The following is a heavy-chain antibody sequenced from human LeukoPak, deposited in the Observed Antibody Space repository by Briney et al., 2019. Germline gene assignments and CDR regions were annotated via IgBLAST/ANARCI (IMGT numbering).Heavy chain of an antibody. D-gene: IGHD5-12*01. V-gene: IGHV3-7*04. CDR2: IKQDGSEK. CDR3: ARDGTYTDYDPDFDI. CDR1: GFTLSRFW. J-gene: IGHJ4*02. Sequence: GGSLRLSCAASGFTLSRFWMSWVRQAPGKGLEWVANIKQDGSEKYYVDSVKGRFTISRDNAKNSLYLQMNSLRAEDTAVFYCARDGTYTDYDPDFDIWGQGTLVTVSS.